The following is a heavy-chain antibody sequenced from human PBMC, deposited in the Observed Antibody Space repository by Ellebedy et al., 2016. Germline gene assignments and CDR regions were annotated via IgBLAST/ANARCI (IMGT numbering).Heavy chain of an antibody. J-gene: IGHJ3*02. Sequence: GESLKISCGASGFTFSTYNMNWVRQAPGKGLEWVASISGDSSVKSHADSVQGRITISRDNAKNTLYLQMNSLRAEDTAVYYCARGPSLSHYSDAFDIWGQGTMVTVSS. D-gene: IGHD3-10*01. V-gene: IGHV3-21*01. CDR1: GFTFSTYN. CDR2: ISGDSSVK. CDR3: ARGPSLSHYSDAFDI.